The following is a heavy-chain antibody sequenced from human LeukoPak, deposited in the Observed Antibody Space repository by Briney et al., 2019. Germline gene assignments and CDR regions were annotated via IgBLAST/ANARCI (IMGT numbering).Heavy chain of an antibody. CDR3: AREGYDAFDI. V-gene: IGHV3-23*01. CDR1: AFTFSNYA. J-gene: IGHJ3*02. Sequence: VGSLLLSCAASAFTFSNYAMTWVRQAPGQGLEWVSTISGGGGTTYYADSVKGRFTLSRDNSKNTLYLQMNSLRAEDTAVYYCAREGYDAFDIWGQGTMLTVSS. CDR2: ISGGGGTT. D-gene: IGHD6-13*01.